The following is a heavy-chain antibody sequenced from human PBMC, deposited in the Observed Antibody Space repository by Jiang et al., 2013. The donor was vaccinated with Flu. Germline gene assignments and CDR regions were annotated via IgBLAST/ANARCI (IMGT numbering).Heavy chain of an antibody. CDR2: MNPNSGNT. CDR1: GYTFTSYD. CDR3: ARGYYYGSGNKLLYYFDY. Sequence: SGAEVKKPGASVKVSCKASGYTFTSYDINWVRQATGQGLEWMGWMNPNSGNTGYAQKFQGRVTMTRNTSISTAYMELSSLRSEDTAVYYCARGYYYGSGNKLLYYFDYWGQGTLVTVSS. D-gene: IGHD3-10*01. J-gene: IGHJ4*02. V-gene: IGHV1-8*01.